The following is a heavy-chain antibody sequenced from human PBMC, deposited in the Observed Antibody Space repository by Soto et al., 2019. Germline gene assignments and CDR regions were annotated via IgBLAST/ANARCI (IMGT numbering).Heavy chain of an antibody. J-gene: IGHJ4*02. CDR3: ARLRELRGGY. V-gene: IGHV4-39*01. D-gene: IGHD1-26*01. Sequence: QLQLQESGPGLVKPSETLSLTCTVSGGSISSSSYYWGWIRQPPGKGLEWIGSIYYSGSTYYNPPLKSRVTISVDTSKNQFSLKLSSVTAADTAVYYCARLRELRGGYWGQGTLVTVSS. CDR2: IYYSGST. CDR1: GGSISSSSYY.